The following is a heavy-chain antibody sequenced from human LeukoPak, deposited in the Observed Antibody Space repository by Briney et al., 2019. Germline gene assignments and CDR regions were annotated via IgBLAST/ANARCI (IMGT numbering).Heavy chain of an antibody. V-gene: IGHV1-2*02. D-gene: IGHD3-22*01. Sequence: GASVKVSCKASGYTFTGYYMHWVRQAPGQGLEWMGWINPNSGGTNYAQKFQGRVTMTRDASISTAYMELSRLRSDDTAVYYCATHGRIMYYYDSSGYWWGQGTLVTVSS. CDR1: GYTFTGYY. CDR3: ATHGRIMYYYDSSGYW. CDR2: INPNSGGT. J-gene: IGHJ4*02.